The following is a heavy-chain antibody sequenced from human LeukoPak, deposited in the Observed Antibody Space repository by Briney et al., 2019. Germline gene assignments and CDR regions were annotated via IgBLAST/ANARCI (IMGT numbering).Heavy chain of an antibody. CDR1: GYTFTSYY. J-gene: IGHJ5*02. CDR2: INPSGGST. Sequence: ASVKVSCKASGYTFTSYYMHWVRQAPGQGLEWMGIINPSGGSTSYAQKFQGRVTMTRDTSTSTVYMELSSLRSEDTAVYYCAGDLVVVVPAAMPVGWFDPWGQGTLVTVSS. V-gene: IGHV1-46*01. D-gene: IGHD2-2*01. CDR3: AGDLVVVVPAAMPVGWFDP.